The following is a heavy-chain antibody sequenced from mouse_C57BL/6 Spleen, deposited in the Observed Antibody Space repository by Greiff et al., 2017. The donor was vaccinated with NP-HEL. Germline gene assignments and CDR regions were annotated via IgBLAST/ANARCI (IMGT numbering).Heavy chain of an antibody. CDR3: ARLGYGSSHFAY. CDR1: GFTFSDYG. Sequence: EVKLMESGGGLVKPGGSLKLSCAASGFTFSDYGMHWVRQAPEKGLEWVAYISSGSSTIYYADTVKGRFTISRDNAKNTLFLQMTSLRSEDTAMYYCARLGYGSSHFAYWGQGTLVTVSA. J-gene: IGHJ3*01. CDR2: ISSGSSTI. D-gene: IGHD1-1*01. V-gene: IGHV5-17*01.